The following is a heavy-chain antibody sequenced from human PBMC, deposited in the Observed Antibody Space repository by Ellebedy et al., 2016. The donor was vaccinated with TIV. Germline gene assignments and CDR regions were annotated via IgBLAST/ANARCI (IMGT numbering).Heavy chain of an antibody. J-gene: IGHJ5*02. CDR2: INHRGSN. D-gene: IGHD3-16*01. CDR1: GGPFSGYY. CDR3: SGAYLGDPHWFDP. Sequence: MPGGSLRLSCGVYGGPFSGYYCSWSLHPPGKGLEWLGEINHRGSNNYNPSVKSRITLSVDTHREQFSLKLRSVTAAYTAIYFCSGAYLGDPHWFDPWGQGIPVIVSS. V-gene: IGHV4-34*10.